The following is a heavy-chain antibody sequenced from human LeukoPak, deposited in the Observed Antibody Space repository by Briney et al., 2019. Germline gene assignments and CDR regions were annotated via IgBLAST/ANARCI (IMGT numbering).Heavy chain of an antibody. CDR1: GYTFTGYY. CDR3: ARIGYSSSWYVDPLFDY. D-gene: IGHD6-13*01. J-gene: IGHJ4*02. Sequence: GAPVKVSCKASGYTFTGYYMHWVRQAPGQGLEWMGWINPNSGGTNYAQKFQGRVTMTRDTSISTAYMELSRLRSDDTAVYYCARIGYSSSWYVDPLFDYWGQGTLVTVSS. CDR2: INPNSGGT. V-gene: IGHV1-2*02.